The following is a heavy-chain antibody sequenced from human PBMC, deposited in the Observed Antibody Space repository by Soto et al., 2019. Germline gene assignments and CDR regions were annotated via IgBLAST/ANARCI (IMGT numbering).Heavy chain of an antibody. CDR3: AKGRGGFAGGWEYFDY. Sequence: EVHLLESGGGLVQPGGSLRLSCAASGFTFAGYSTMSWVRQAPGKGLEWVSSISGRGTSTYYADSVKGRFTISRDNSKNTLYPQMNTLRAEDTAFYYCAKGRGGFAGGWEYFDYWGQGALVTVSS. D-gene: IGHD6-19*01. V-gene: IGHV3-23*01. CDR1: GFTFAGYST. J-gene: IGHJ4*02. CDR2: ISGRGTST.